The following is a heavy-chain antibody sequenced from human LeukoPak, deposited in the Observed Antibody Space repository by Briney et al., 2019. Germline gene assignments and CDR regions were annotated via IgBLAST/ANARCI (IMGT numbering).Heavy chain of an antibody. CDR1: GGSISRSSYY. CDR2: IYYSGST. V-gene: IGHV4-39*01. D-gene: IGHD3-3*01. J-gene: IGHJ6*02. CDR3: ARQGRFSYFGMDV. Sequence: SETLSLTCTISGGSISRSSYYWGWIRQPPGKGLEWIGSIYYSGSTYYNPSLKSRVTISVDTSKNQFSLKLTSLTAADTAVYYCARQGRFSYFGMDVWGQGTTVTVSS.